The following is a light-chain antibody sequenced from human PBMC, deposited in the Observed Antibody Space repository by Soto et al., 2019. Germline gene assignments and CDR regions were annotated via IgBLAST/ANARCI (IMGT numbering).Light chain of an antibody. CDR1: SGSIASGY. Sequence: NFMLTQPHSVSESPGKTVTISCTGSSGSIASGYVQWYQQRPGSAPTTLIYEDNQRPAGVPDRFSGSIDSSSNSASLTISGLRPEDEADYYCQSSDGNNMVFGGGTKATVL. V-gene: IGLV6-57*02. CDR2: EDN. J-gene: IGLJ2*01. CDR3: QSSDGNNMV.